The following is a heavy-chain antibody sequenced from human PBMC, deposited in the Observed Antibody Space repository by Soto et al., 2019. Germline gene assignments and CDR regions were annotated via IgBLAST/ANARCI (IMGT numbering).Heavy chain of an antibody. Sequence: PGGSLRLSCAASGFTFSSYAMNWVRQAPGKGLEWVSGLSGSGIRTYYADSVKGRFTISRDNSKNTLYLQMNSLRAEDTAVYYCAKDEGRPRSTIYYFDYWGQGTLVTVSS. CDR3: AKDEGRPRSTIYYFDY. CDR2: LSGSGIRT. J-gene: IGHJ4*02. CDR1: GFTFSSYA. D-gene: IGHD3-9*01. V-gene: IGHV3-23*01.